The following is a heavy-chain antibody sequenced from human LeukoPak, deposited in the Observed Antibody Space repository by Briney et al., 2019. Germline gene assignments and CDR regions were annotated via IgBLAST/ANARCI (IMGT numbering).Heavy chain of an antibody. V-gene: IGHV3-23*01. Sequence: GGSLRLSCAASGFTFTSYAMSWVRQAPGKGLEWVSAISGSGGSTYYADSVKGRFTISRDNSKNTLYLQMNSLRAEDTAVYYRAKATGTFYYFDYWGQGTLVTVSS. CDR1: GFTFTSYA. J-gene: IGHJ4*02. CDR3: AKATGTFYYFDY. CDR2: ISGSGGST. D-gene: IGHD1-1*01.